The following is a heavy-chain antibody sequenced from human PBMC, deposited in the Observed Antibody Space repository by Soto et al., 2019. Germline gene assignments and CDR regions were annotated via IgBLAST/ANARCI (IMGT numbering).Heavy chain of an antibody. J-gene: IGHJ6*02. Sequence: GDSLKISCKGSGYSFTSYWIGWVRQMPGKGLEWMGIIYPGDSDTRYSPSFQGQVTISADKSISTAYLQWRSLKASDTAMYYCARTSAAGKYYYGMDVWGQGTTAAVSS. CDR1: GYSFTSYW. CDR3: ARTSAAGKYYYGMDV. CDR2: IYPGDSDT. V-gene: IGHV5-51*01. D-gene: IGHD6-13*01.